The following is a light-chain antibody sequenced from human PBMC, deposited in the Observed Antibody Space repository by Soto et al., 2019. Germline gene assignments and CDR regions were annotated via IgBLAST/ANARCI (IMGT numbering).Light chain of an antibody. CDR1: QDINAY. CDR3: QQYDSLPYT. J-gene: IGKJ2*01. V-gene: IGKV1-33*01. Sequence: EIQMTQSPSSLSASLGDRVTITCQASQDINAYSNWYQQKPGKAPRLLIYGASFLEVGVPSRFSGSGSGTHFTLPISSLQPEDVATYYCQQYDSLPYTFGQGTRLEIK. CDR2: GAS.